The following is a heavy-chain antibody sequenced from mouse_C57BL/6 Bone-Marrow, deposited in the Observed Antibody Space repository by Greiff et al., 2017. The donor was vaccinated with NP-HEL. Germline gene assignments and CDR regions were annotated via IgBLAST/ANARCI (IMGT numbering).Heavy chain of an antibody. CDR1: GYTFTSYW. J-gene: IGHJ2*01. V-gene: IGHV1-59*01. CDR3: ATLGNY. D-gene: IGHD4-1*01. Sequence: QVQLQQPGAELVRPGTSVKLSCKASGYTFTSYWMHWVKQRPGQGLEWIGVIDPSDSYTNYNQKFKGKATLTVDPSSSTAYMQLSSLTSEDSAVYYCATLGNYWGQGTTLTVSS. CDR2: IDPSDSYT.